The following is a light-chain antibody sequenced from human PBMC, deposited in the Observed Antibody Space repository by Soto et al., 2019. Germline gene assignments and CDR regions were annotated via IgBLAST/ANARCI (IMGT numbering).Light chain of an antibody. CDR2: DAS. CDR1: QSVSSY. V-gene: IGKV3-11*01. Sequence: EIVLTQSPATLSLSPGERATLSCRASQSVSSYLAWYQQKPGQAPRLLIYDASNRATGIPARFSGSGSGTDFTLTISSLEPEDFAVYYCQQRSNSPLTCGGGTKVEIK. J-gene: IGKJ4*01. CDR3: QQRSNSPLT.